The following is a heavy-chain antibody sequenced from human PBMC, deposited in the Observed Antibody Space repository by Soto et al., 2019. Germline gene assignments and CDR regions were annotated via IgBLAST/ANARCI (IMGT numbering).Heavy chain of an antibody. Sequence: PSETLSLTCAVSGYSISSSNWWGWIRQPPGKGLGWIGYIYYSGTTYYNPSLKSRVTMSVDTSKNQFSLKLTSVTAVDTAVYYCARREIQGPIDDRGQGTPVTVSS. CDR2: IYYSGTT. V-gene: IGHV4-28*01. CDR1: GYSISSSNW. CDR3: ARREIQGPIDD. J-gene: IGHJ4*02. D-gene: IGHD1-26*01.